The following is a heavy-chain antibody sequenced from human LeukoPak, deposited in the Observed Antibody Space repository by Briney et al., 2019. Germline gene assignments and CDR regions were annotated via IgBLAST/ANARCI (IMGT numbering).Heavy chain of an antibody. CDR3: AKATSPYYYDSSGPEV. J-gene: IGHJ3*01. V-gene: IGHV3-30*18. CDR1: GFTFSSYG. D-gene: IGHD3-22*01. Sequence: PGGSLRLSCAASGFTFSSYGMHWVRQAPGKGLEWVAVISYDGSNKYYADSVKGRFTISRDNSKNTLYLQMNSLRAEDTAVYYCAKATSPYYYDSSGPEVWGQGTMVTVSS. CDR2: ISYDGSNK.